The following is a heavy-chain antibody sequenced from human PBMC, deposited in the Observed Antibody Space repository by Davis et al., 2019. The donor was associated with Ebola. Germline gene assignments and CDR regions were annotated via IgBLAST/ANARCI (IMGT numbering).Heavy chain of an antibody. CDR1: GFTFSNYA. V-gene: IGHV3-30*18. CDR3: AKGLDGYEDY. CDR2: ISYDGSNK. J-gene: IGHJ4*02. D-gene: IGHD3-22*01. Sequence: GESLKISCAASGFTFSNYAMSWVRQAPGQGLEWVAVISYDGSNKYYADSVKGRFTISRDNSKNTRYLQMNSLRAEDTAVYYCAKGLDGYEDYWGQGTLVTVSS.